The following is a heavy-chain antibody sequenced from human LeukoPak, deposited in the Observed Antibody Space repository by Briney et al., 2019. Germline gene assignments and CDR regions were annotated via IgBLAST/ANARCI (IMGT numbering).Heavy chain of an antibody. V-gene: IGHV3-74*01. CDR2: INSDASMT. CDR1: GFTFSNCW. CDR3: TRYYNSLDY. J-gene: IGHJ4*02. Sequence: PGGSLRLSCAASGFTFSNCWMHWVRQAPGKGLVWVSRINSDASMTNYADSVNGRFTISRDNAKNTLYLQMNSLRADDTAMYYCTRYYNSLDYWGQGTLVTVSS. D-gene: IGHD5-24*01.